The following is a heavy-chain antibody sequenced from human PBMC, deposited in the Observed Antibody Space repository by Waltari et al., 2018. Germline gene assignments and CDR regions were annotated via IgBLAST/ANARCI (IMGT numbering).Heavy chain of an antibody. Sequence: QVQLVQSGAAANKPGASVKVSGKASGYTFTGHYTPWLRHAPGQGLEWMGGITPNSGGTNDAQKFQGRVTMTRDTSISTADMELSRLRSDDTAVYYCARDPTSGSYYYYYYMDVWGKGTTVTVSS. CDR1: GYTFTGHY. CDR3: ARDPTSGSYYYYYYMDV. D-gene: IGHD1-26*01. CDR2: ITPNSGGT. J-gene: IGHJ6*03. V-gene: IGHV1-2*02.